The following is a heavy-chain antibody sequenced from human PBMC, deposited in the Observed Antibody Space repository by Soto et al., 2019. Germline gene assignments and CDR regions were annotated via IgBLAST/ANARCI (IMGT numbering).Heavy chain of an antibody. V-gene: IGHV1-46*01. Sequence: QVQLVQSGADVKKPGASVKVSCKASGYTFTSYYIHWVRQAPGQGLEWMGFINPSGGSTSYAQKFQGRVTMTRDTSTSTVYMELSSLRSEDTAMYYCARNVNSGLDYWGQGPLVTVSS. CDR1: GYTFTSYY. CDR2: INPSGGST. D-gene: IGHD1-20*01. CDR3: ARNVNSGLDY. J-gene: IGHJ4*02.